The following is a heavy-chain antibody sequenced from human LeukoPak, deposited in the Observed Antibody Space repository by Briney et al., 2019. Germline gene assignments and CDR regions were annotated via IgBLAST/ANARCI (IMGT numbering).Heavy chain of an antibody. CDR3: ARALTTLTYEGY. CDR2: ISGSNSYI. J-gene: IGHJ4*02. V-gene: IGHV3-21*01. CDR1: GFTFSSYT. D-gene: IGHD1-1*01. Sequence: RPGGSLRLSCAAPGFTFSSYTMHWIRQAPGKGLEWVSSISGSNSYIFYADSVKGRFTVSRDNAKDSLYLQMNSLRAEDTAVYYCARALTTLTYEGYWGQGTLVTVSS.